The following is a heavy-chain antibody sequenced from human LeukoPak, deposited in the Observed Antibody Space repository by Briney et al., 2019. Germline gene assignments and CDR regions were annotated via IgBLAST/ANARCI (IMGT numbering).Heavy chain of an antibody. CDR2: ISSGGSST. J-gene: IGHJ4*02. CDR3: ARGCGEGGYYFDY. D-gene: IGHD4-17*01. Sequence: GGSLRLSCAASGFTFSTYWMHWVRQAPGKGLVWLSRISSGGSSTNYADSVKGRFTISRDNAKNTLYLQMNSLRAEDTAVYYCARGCGEGGYYFDYWGQGTLVTVSS. V-gene: IGHV3-74*01. CDR1: GFTFSTYW.